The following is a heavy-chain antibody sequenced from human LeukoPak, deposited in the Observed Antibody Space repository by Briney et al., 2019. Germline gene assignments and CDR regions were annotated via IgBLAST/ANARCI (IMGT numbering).Heavy chain of an antibody. J-gene: IGHJ1*01. V-gene: IGHV4-4*07. CDR2: IYASGTT. CDR3: ARGRLITGNAEYFHR. CDR1: GGSISSYY. Sequence: SETLSLTCTVSGGSISSYYWSWVRQPAGKGLEWIGRIYASGTTNYNPSLKSRVTMSVDSSKNQFSLNLRSVTAADTAVYYCARGRLITGNAEYFHRWGQGTLVTVSS. D-gene: IGHD3-16*01.